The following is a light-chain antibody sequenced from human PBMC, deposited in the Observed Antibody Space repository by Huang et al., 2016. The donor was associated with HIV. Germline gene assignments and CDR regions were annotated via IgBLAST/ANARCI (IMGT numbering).Light chain of an antibody. CDR1: QSIGSY. CDR2: DAS. Sequence: EIVLTQSPATLSLSPGERATLSCRASQSIGSYLAWYQQKPGQAPRLLIYDASNRATCIPARFSGSGSGTDFTLTISSLEPEDFAVYYCQQRSKWPPFTFGPGTKVDIK. V-gene: IGKV3-11*01. J-gene: IGKJ3*01. CDR3: QQRSKWPPFT.